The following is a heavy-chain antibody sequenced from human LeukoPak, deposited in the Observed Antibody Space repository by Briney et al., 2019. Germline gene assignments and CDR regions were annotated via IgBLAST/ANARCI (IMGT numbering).Heavy chain of an antibody. V-gene: IGHV1-18*01. CDR2: ISGNNDNP. CDR3: ARDGTSTDDY. D-gene: IGHD2-2*01. J-gene: IGHJ4*02. Sequence: ASVKVSFKTSGYTFSNFGTNWVRQAPGQGLEWMGWISGNNDNPNYGQKFQGRFTVTTDSSTSTAYMELRNLRFDDTAVYYCARDGTSTDDYWGQGTLVTVSS. CDR1: GYTFSNFG.